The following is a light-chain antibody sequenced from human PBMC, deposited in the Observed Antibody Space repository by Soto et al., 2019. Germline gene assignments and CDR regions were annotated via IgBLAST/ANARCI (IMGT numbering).Light chain of an antibody. CDR1: SSDVGGYHY. CDR3: SSYTSSSTLL. CDR2: DVS. V-gene: IGLV2-14*01. Sequence: QSALTQPASVSGSPGQSITISCTGTSSDVGGYHYVSWYQQHPGKAPKLMIYDVSNRPSGVSNRFSGSKSGNTASLTISGLQAEDEADYYCSSYTSSSTLLFGGGTQLTVL. J-gene: IGLJ2*01.